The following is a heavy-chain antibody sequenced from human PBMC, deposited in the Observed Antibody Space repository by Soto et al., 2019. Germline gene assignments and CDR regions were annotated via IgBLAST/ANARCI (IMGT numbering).Heavy chain of an antibody. V-gene: IGHV1-46*01. CDR2: INPSGGST. D-gene: IGHD5-18*01. CDR3: ARDRGYSYGYFGTKGYYYYGMDV. CDR1: GYTFTSYY. Sequence: ASVKVSCKASGYTFTSYYMHWVRQAPGQGLEWMGIINPSGGSTSYAQKFQGRVTMTRDTSTSTVYMELNSLGAEDTAVYYCARDRGYSYGYFGTKGYYYYGMDVWGQGTTVTVSS. J-gene: IGHJ6*02.